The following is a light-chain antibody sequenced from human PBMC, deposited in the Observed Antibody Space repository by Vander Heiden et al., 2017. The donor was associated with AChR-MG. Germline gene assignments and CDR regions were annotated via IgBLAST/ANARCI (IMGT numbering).Light chain of an antibody. Sequence: EIVLTQSPATLSSSPGERATLSCRASQSVSIYLAWYQQKPGQAPRLLIYDASNRATGIPARFSGSGSGTDFTLTISSLEPEDFAVYYCQQRSNWPPITFGQGTRLEIK. J-gene: IGKJ5*01. CDR1: QSVSIY. V-gene: IGKV3-11*01. CDR3: QQRSNWPPIT. CDR2: DAS.